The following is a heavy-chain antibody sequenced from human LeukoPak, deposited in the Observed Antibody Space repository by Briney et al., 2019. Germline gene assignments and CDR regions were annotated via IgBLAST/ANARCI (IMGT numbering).Heavy chain of an antibody. CDR3: ARLPYSSSSRYYYMDV. D-gene: IGHD6-13*01. Sequence: PSETLSLTCAVSGGSISSGGYSWSWIRQPPGKGLEWIVYFYHGGSPYYNPSLKSRVTISVDRSKNEFSLKLNSVTAADTAVYYCARLPYSSSSRYYYMDVWGKGTTVTVSS. CDR1: GGSISSGGYS. V-gene: IGHV4-30-2*01. J-gene: IGHJ6*03. CDR2: FYHGGSP.